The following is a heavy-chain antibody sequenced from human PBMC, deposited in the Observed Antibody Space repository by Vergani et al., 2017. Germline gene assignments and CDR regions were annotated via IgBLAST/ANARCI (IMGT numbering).Heavy chain of an antibody. V-gene: IGHV3-30*04. D-gene: IGHD3-22*01. Sequence: QVQLVESGGGVVQPGRSLRLSCAASGFTFSSYAMHWVRQAPGKGLEWVAVISYDGSNKYYADSVKGRFTISRDNSKNSLYLQMNSLRAEDTAVYYCARDRDYYDSSGYKGDNWFDPWGQGTLVTVSS. J-gene: IGHJ5*02. CDR2: ISYDGSNK. CDR3: ARDRDYYDSSGYKGDNWFDP. CDR1: GFTFSSYA.